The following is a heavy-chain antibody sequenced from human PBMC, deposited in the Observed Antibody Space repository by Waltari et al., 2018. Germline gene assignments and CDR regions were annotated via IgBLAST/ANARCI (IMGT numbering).Heavy chain of an antibody. D-gene: IGHD5-18*01. CDR1: GGSISSYY. V-gene: IGHV4-59*01. CDR2: ISYSGST. Sequence: QVQLQESGPGLVKPSETLSLTCTVSGGSISSYYWSWIRQPPGKGMEWIGYISYSGSTNYNPSLKSRVTISVDTSKTQFALKLSSVTAADTAVYYCARPGGYGYRDAFDIWGQGTMVTVSS. J-gene: IGHJ3*02. CDR3: ARPGGYGYRDAFDI.